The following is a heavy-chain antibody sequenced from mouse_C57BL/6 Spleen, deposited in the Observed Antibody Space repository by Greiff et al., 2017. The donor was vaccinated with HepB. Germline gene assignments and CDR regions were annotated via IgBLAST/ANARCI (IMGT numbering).Heavy chain of an antibody. J-gene: IGHJ2*01. CDR2: ISSGSSTI. V-gene: IGHV5-17*01. CDR3: ARGGYYGYGVDY. Sequence: DVKLVESGGGLVKPGGSLKLSCAASGFTFSDYGMHWVRQAPEKGLEWVAYISSGSSTIYYADTVKGRFTISRDNAKNTLFLQMTSLRSEDTAMYYCARGGYYGYGVDYWGQGATLTVSS. CDR1: GFTFSDYG. D-gene: IGHD2-2*01.